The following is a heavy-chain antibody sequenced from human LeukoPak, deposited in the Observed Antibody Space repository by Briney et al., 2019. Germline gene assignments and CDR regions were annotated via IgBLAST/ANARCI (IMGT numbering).Heavy chain of an antibody. CDR2: LFQTGSS. J-gene: IGHJ3*02. Sequence: SETLSLTCTVSGGSISDFSWSWLRQSPEKGLEWLGYLFQTGSSDYNPSLESRVPISVDTSKNQFSLGLTSVTAADTAVYFCARAMYYDILTGLDAFDIWGQGTMVTVSS. V-gene: IGHV4-59*01. D-gene: IGHD3-9*01. CDR3: ARAMYYDILTGLDAFDI. CDR1: GGSISDFS.